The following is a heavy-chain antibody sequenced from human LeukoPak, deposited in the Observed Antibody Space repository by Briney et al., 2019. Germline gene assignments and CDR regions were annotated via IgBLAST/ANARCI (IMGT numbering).Heavy chain of an antibody. Sequence: GASVKVSCKASGGTFSSYAISWVRQAPGQGLEWMGGIIPIFGTANYAQKFQGRVTITADESTSTAYMELSSLRSEDTAVYYCARVPRYGSSGYYYVTGYYYYGMDVWGQGTTVTVSS. D-gene: IGHD3-22*01. CDR1: GGTFSSYA. V-gene: IGHV1-69*01. CDR3: ARVPRYGSSGYYYVTGYYYYGMDV. CDR2: IIPIFGTA. J-gene: IGHJ6*02.